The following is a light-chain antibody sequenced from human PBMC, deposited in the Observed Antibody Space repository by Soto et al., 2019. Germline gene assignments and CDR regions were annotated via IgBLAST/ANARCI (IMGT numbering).Light chain of an antibody. CDR1: RTVIRNN. Sequence: EIVLTQSPDTLSLSTGERASLSCRASRTVIRNNLAWHQQKPGQTPRLLVYGAYNRATGIPDRFSGSGSGTDFTLTISRLEPDDFAVYYCQQHGTSPITFGQGTRLEI. CDR3: QQHGTSPIT. CDR2: GAY. J-gene: IGKJ5*01. V-gene: IGKV3-20*01.